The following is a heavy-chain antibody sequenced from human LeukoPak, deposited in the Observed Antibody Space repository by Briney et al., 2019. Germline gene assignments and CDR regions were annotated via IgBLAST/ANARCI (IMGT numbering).Heavy chain of an antibody. CDR2: ISTDGSQT. J-gene: IGHJ5*02. V-gene: IGHV3-74*01. CDR3: VRGRGSYGWFDP. CDR1: GFTFSNYW. D-gene: IGHD3-10*01. Sequence: GGSLRLSCEASGFTFSNYWMHWVRQAPGKGLMWVSQISTDGSQTFYADSVKGRFTISRDNAKNTLFLQMDSLRPEDTAVYYCVRGRGSYGWFDPWGQGTLVTVSS.